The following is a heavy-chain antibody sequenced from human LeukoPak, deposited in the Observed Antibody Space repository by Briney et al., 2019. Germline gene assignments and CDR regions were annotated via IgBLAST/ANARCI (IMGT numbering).Heavy chain of an antibody. CDR1: GFTLTDAW. D-gene: IGHD3-16*02. CDR3: TKFFLGRRDYVWESYRYLAFDI. V-gene: IGHV3-15*01. Sequence: GGSLRLSCAAAGFTLTDAWVSWVRQPPGKGLEWVGHLKSKTDGGTTDYAAPVKGRFTISRDGSKNTLYLQMNSLKTEETAVYYCTKFFLGRRDYVWESYRYLAFDIWGHGTMVTVSS. CDR2: LKSKTDGGTT. J-gene: IGHJ3*02.